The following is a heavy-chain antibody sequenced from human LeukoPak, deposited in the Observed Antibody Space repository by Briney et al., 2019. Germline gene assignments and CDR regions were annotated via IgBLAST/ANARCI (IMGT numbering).Heavy chain of an antibody. J-gene: IGHJ4*02. V-gene: IGHV3-21*01. CDR2: VSSSSSYI. CDR1: GFTFSSYS. Sequence: PRGSLRLSCAASGFTFSSYSMNWVRQAPGKGLEWVSSVSSSSSYIYYADSVKGRFTISRDNAKNSLYLQMNSLRAEDTAVYYCARDLEVGATTGDYWGQGTLVTVSS. CDR3: ARDLEVGATTGDY. D-gene: IGHD1-26*01.